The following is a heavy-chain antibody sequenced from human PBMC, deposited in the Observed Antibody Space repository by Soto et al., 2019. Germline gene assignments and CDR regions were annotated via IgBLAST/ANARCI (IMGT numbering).Heavy chain of an antibody. CDR2: ISYDGSYK. CDR3: AKDPTYDSSGYYFYYGMDV. Sequence: PGGSLRLSCAASGFTFSTYGMHWVRQAPGKGLEWVGLISYDGSYKYYAESMKGRFTISRDNSKNTLYLQLNSLRAADTAVYYCAKDPTYDSSGYYFYYGMDVWGQGTTVTVPS. D-gene: IGHD3-22*01. V-gene: IGHV3-30*18. CDR1: GFTFSTYG. J-gene: IGHJ6*02.